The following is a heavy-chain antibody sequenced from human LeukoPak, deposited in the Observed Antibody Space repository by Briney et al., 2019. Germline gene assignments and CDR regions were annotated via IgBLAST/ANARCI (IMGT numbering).Heavy chain of an antibody. CDR1: GLSVSGNY. V-gene: IGHV3-66*01. Sequence: GGSLRLSCTPSGLSVSGNYWHWVRQAPGKALEWVSIIYSDGKTLYTKSVKGRFTFSRDKSKNTFYLQMNSLRAEDTAVYFCTYGDYPLTYWGQGTLVTVSS. CDR2: IYSDGKT. J-gene: IGHJ4*02. CDR3: TYGDYPLTY. D-gene: IGHD4-17*01.